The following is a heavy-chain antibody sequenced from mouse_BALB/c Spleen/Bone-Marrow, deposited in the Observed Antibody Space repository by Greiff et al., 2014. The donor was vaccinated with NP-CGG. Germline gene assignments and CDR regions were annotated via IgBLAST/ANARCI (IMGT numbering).Heavy chain of an antibody. CDR3: TTLARNNFDY. CDR2: IHPGNSDT. Sequence: EVQRVESGTVLARPGAAVKMSCKASGYTFSNYWMHWIKQRPGQGLEWIGTIHPGNSDTTYNQKFKGKTKLTAVTSTSTAYMELSSLTNEGSAVYYCTTLARNNFDYWGQGTTLTVSS. J-gene: IGHJ2*01. V-gene: IGHV1-5*01. D-gene: IGHD3-1*01. CDR1: GYTFSNYW.